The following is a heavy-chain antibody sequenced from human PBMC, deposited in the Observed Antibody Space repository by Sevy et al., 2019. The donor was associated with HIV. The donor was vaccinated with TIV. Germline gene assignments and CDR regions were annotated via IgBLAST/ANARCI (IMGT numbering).Heavy chain of an antibody. CDR2: IIPIFGTA. CDR3: GRVRGSGGYDYVWGSYRYTEGYGMDV. V-gene: IGHV1-69*13. D-gene: IGHD3-16*02. CDR1: GGTFSSYA. J-gene: IGHJ6*02. Sequence: ASVKVSCKASGGTFSSYAISWVRQAPGQGLEWMGGIIPIFGTANYAQKFQGRVTITADESTSTAYMELGSLRSEDTAGYFCGRVRGSGGYDYVWGSYRYTEGYGMDVWGQGTTVTVSS.